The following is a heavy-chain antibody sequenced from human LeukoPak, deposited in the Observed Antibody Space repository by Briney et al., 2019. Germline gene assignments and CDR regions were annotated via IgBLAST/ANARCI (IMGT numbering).Heavy chain of an antibody. CDR3: TRGIAYTYAWSD. V-gene: IGHV3-49*03. J-gene: IGHJ4*02. D-gene: IGHD5-18*01. Sequence: PGRSLRLSCVTSGFTFTDYAISWFRQAPGKGLEWVGFIRRIPSGGTTDYAASVKGRFTNSRDNSKSIAYLQMNSLESEDTAMYYCTRGIAYTYAWSDWGQGTLVTVSS. CDR2: IRRIPSGGTT. CDR1: GFTFTDYA.